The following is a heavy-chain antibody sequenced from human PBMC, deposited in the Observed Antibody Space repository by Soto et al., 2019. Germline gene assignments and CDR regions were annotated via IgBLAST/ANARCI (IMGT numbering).Heavy chain of an antibody. D-gene: IGHD3-9*01. CDR2: IYYSGST. Sequence: SETLSLTCTVSGGSISSGGYYWSWIRQHPGKGLEWIGYIYYSGSTYYNPSLKSRVTISVDTSKNQFSLKLSSVTAADTAVYYCARAHYDILTGYYNTNWFDPWGQGTLVTVSS. CDR3: ARAHYDILTGYYNTNWFDP. J-gene: IGHJ5*02. CDR1: GGSISSGGYY. V-gene: IGHV4-31*03.